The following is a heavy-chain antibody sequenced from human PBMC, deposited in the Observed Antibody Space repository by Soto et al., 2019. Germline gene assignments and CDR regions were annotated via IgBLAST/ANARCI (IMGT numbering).Heavy chain of an antibody. D-gene: IGHD4-17*01. CDR3: ARGSTTEKVDS. V-gene: IGHV4-30-4*01. CDR1: GASIYNVGYS. J-gene: IGHJ4*02. CDR2: INNSGSP. Sequence: QVQLQESGPGLVRPSQTLSPPCFVPGASIYNVGYSWRWIRQPPGKGLEWIGKINNSGSPYKNPSLKSRVTISADTSMNQFSLKLTSVTAADTAVYYCARGSTTEKVDSWSQGTLVTVSS.